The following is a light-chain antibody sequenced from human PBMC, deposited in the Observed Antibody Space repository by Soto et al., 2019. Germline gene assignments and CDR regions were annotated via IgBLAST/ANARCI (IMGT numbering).Light chain of an antibody. CDR2: DAS. J-gene: IGKJ5*01. CDR1: QSVTNW. Sequence: DIQMTQSPSTLSASVGDRVTITCRASQSVTNWLAWYQQKPGKAPNLLIYDASRLQSGIPSRFSGSGSGTEFTLTISSLEPEDFAVYYCQQRSNWPPITFGQGTRLEIK. CDR3: QQRSNWPPIT. V-gene: IGKV1-5*01.